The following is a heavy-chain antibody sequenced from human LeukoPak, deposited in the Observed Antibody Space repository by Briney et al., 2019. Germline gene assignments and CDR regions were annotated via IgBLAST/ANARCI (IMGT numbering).Heavy chain of an antibody. J-gene: IGHJ5*02. V-gene: IGHV4-39*01. Sequence: SETLSLTCSVAGGSFSCSTYYWGWIRQPPGKGLEWIVSIFYSGSPYYNPSLQSRVTISVDTSKSQFSLRLNSVTAADTSGYYCAGHGVVVTTGVPWGPGTLVTVSS. CDR1: GGSFSCSTYY. CDR3: AGHGVVVTTGVP. D-gene: IGHD4-23*01. CDR2: IFYSGSP.